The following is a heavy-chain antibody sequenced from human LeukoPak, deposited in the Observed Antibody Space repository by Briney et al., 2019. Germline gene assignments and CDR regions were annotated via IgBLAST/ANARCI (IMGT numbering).Heavy chain of an antibody. V-gene: IGHV1-18*01. CDR1: GYPFTNYG. J-gene: IGHJ4*02. Sequence: ASVKVSCKASGYPFTNYGISWVGQAPGQGLEWLGWISGYNARTYYAQKFQGRVTMTTDTSTSTAYMQLRSLRSDDTAVYYCARAQGEDYYGSHWGQGTLVSVSS. CDR2: ISGYNART. CDR3: ARAQGEDYYGSH. D-gene: IGHD3-10*01.